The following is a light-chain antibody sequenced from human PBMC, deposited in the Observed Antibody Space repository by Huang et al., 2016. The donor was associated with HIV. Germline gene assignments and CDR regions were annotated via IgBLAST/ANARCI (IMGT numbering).Light chain of an antibody. CDR1: RSISTH. V-gene: IGKV3-15*01. Sequence: IVLTQSPPTLSVSPGERVTRSCRANRSISTHLAWYQQRPGQAPRLLISGSSTRAPGVPARFSGSGSGTEFSLTISSLQSEDFALYYCHQYNNWLLSFGGGTRVDI. J-gene: IGKJ4*01. CDR3: HQYNNWLLS. CDR2: GSS.